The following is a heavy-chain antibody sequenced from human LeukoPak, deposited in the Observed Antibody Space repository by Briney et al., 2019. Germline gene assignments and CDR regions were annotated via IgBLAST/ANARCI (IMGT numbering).Heavy chain of an antibody. D-gene: IGHD6-13*01. CDR3: ARHGLAAAPRPTHAFDI. CDR1: GGSFSGYY. J-gene: IGHJ3*02. V-gene: IGHV4-34*01. CDR2: INHSGST. Sequence: SETLSLTCAVYGGSFSGYYWSWIRQPPGKGLEWIGEINHSGSTNYNPSLKSRVTISVDTSKNQFSLKLSSVTAADTAVYYCARHGLAAAPRPTHAFDIWGQGTMVTVSS.